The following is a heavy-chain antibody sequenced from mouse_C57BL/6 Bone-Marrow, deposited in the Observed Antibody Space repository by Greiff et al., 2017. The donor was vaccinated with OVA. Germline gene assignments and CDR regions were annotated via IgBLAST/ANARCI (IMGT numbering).Heavy chain of an antibody. V-gene: IGHV5-9-1*02. J-gene: IGHJ4*01. CDR1: GFTFSSYA. CDR2: ISSGGDYI. CDR3: TRVLDSSGYYAMDY. D-gene: IGHD3-2*02. Sequence: EVKLQESGEGLVKPGGSLKLSCAASGFTFSSYAMSWVRQTPEKRLEWVAYISSGGDYIYYADTVKGRFTISRDNARNTLYLQMSSLKSEDTAMYYCTRVLDSSGYYAMDYWGQGTSVTVSS.